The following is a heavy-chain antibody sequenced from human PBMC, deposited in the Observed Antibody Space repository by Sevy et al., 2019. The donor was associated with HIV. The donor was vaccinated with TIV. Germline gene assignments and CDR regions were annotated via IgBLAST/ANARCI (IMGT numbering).Heavy chain of an antibody. CDR2: IKSKTDGGTR. D-gene: IGHD4-17*01. J-gene: IGHJ4*02. CDR1: GFTFSNAW. V-gene: IGHV3-15*01. Sequence: GGSLRLSCVASGFTFSNAWMSWVRQAPGKGLEWVGRIKSKTDGGTRDFAAPVKGRFAIARDDSKNTLSLQMDSLKTEDTAVYYCARDPRIYGDYLLAYFDYWGQGTLVTVSS. CDR3: ARDPRIYGDYLLAYFDY.